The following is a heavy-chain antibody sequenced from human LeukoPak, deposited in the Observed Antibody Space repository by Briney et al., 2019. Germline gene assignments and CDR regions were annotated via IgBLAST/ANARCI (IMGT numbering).Heavy chain of an antibody. Sequence: GGSLRLSCVASGFSLSGYWIYWVRQAPGKGLMYISRNNGDGSTTNYADVVKGRFTMSRDNVKNTLYLQMNSLRVEDTAVYYCARDPRNVGLAPWGQGTLVTVSS. V-gene: IGHV3-74*01. J-gene: IGHJ5*02. CDR2: NNGDGSTT. D-gene: IGHD2-15*01. CDR1: GFSLSGYW. CDR3: ARDPRNVGLAP.